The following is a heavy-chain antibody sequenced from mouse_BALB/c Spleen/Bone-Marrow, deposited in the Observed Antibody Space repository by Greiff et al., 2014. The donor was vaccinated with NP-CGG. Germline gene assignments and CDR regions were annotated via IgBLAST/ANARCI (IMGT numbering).Heavy chain of an antibody. CDR2: VDPAIFT. V-gene: IGHV14-3*02. D-gene: IGHD2-14*01. CDR3: ASYRYGWYFDV. J-gene: IGHJ1*01. CDR1: GFNIKDTY. Sequence: EVQLQQSGAELVKPGASVKLSCTASGFNIKDTYLHWVKQRPEQGLDWIGRVDPAIFTKYDPKFQGKATITADTSTNTAYLHLSSLTSEDTAVYYCASYRYGWYFDVWGAGTTVTVSS.